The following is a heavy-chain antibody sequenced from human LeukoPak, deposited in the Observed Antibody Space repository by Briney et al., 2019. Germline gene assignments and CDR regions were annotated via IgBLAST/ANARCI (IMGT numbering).Heavy chain of an antibody. CDR3: ARDHLYYYDSSGHFDY. D-gene: IGHD3-22*01. CDR1: GFTFSDYY. V-gene: IGHV3-11*04. CDR2: ISSSGSTI. Sequence: GGSLRLSCAASGFTFSDYYMSWIRQAPGQGLEWVSYISSSGSTISYADSVKGRFTISRDNAKNSLYLQMNSLRAEDTAVYYCARDHLYYYDSSGHFDYWGQGTLVTVSS. J-gene: IGHJ4*02.